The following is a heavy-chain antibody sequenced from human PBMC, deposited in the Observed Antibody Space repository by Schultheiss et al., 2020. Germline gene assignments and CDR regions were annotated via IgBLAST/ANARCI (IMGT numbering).Heavy chain of an antibody. D-gene: IGHD2-2*01. CDR3: ARDLGADIVVVPAAIFRSRNSGGADY. CDR2: ISYDGSNK. Sequence: GGSLRLSCAASGFTFSSYAMHWVRQAPGKGLEWVAVISYDGSNKYYADSVKGRFTISRDNSKNTLYLQMNSLRAEDTAVYYCARDLGADIVVVPAAIFRSRNSGGADYWGQGTLVTVSS. CDR1: GFTFSSYA. V-gene: IGHV3-30-3*01. J-gene: IGHJ4*02.